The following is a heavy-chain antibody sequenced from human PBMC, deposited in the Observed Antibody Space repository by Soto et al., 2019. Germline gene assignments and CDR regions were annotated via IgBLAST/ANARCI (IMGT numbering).Heavy chain of an antibody. J-gene: IGHJ5*02. CDR2: IYYSGST. CDR1: GGSISSGDYY. CDR3: ARAIRGSGSYCFDP. Sequence: QVQLQESGPGLVKPSQTLSLTCTVSGGSISSGDYYWSWFRQPPGKGLEWIGYIYYSGSTYYNPSLKSRVTISVDTSKNQFSRKLSSVTAADTAVYYCARAIRGSGSYCFDPCGQGTLVTVSS. D-gene: IGHD3-10*01. V-gene: IGHV4-30-4*01.